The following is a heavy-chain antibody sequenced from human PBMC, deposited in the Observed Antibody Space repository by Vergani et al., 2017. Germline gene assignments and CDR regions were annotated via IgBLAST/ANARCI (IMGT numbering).Heavy chain of an antibody. CDR2: IVVGSGNT. Sequence: QMQLVQSGPEVKKPGTSVKVSCKASGFTFTSSAMQWVRQARGQRLEWIGWIVVGSGNTNYAQKFQERVTITRDMSTSTAYMELSSLRSEDTAVYYCARAPNIVVVTATLDYWGQGTLVTVSS. CDR1: GFTFTSSA. J-gene: IGHJ4*02. CDR3: ARAPNIVVVTATLDY. V-gene: IGHV1-58*02. D-gene: IGHD2-21*02.